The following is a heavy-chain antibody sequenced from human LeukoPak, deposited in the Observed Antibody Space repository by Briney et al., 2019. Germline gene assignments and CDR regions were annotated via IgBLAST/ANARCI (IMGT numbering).Heavy chain of an antibody. D-gene: IGHD2-15*01. CDR2: IIPIFGTA. V-gene: IGHV1-69*06. CDR3: ARFKGGYCSGGSCEYFDY. Sequence: ASVKVSCKASGGTFSSCAISWVRQAPGQGLEWMGGIIPIFGTANYAQKFQGRVTITADKSTSTAYMELSSLRSEDTAVYYCARFKGGYCSGGSCEYFDYRGQGTLVTVSS. CDR1: GGTFSSCA. J-gene: IGHJ4*02.